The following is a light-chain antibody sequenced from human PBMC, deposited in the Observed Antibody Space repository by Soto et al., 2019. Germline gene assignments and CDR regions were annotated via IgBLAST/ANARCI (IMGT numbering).Light chain of an antibody. J-gene: IGLJ2*01. V-gene: IGLV6-57*04. CDR1: SGAIASNS. CDR2: EDN. Sequence: NFMLTQPHSVSESPGKTVIISCTRSSGAIASNSVQWYQQRPGSAPSTVIYEDNQRPSGVPDRFSGSTDGSSNSASLPISGLQTEDEADYYCQSYDSNTVVFGGGTKVTVL. CDR3: QSYDSNTVV.